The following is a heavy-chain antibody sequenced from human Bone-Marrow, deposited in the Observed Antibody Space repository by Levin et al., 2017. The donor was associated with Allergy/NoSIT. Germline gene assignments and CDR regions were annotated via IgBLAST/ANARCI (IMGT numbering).Heavy chain of an antibody. V-gene: IGHV3-7*04. CDR1: GFTFSSYW. Sequence: PGGSLRLSCAASGFTFSSYWMSWVRQAPGKGLEWVANIKPDGSEKYYVDSVKGRFTISRDNGKNSLYLKMNSLRAEDTAVYYCARDLLQVWSSDYWGEGTLVTVSS. CDR2: IKPDGSEK. D-gene: IGHD5-18*01. J-gene: IGHJ4*02. CDR3: ARDLLQVWSSDY.